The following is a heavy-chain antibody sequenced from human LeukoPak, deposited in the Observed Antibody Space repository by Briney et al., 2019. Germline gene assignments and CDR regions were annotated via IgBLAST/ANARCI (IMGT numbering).Heavy chain of an antibody. D-gene: IGHD6-13*01. Sequence: GGSLRLSCAASGFTFSSYAMSWVRQAPGKGLEWVSTITGSGGNTYYADSVKGRFTVSRDNSKNTLYLQMNSLRAEDTAIYYCAKESPVAATGRSWFDPWGQGTLVTVSS. CDR2: ITGSGGNT. CDR3: AKESPVAATGRSWFDP. CDR1: GFTFSSYA. J-gene: IGHJ5*02. V-gene: IGHV3-23*01.